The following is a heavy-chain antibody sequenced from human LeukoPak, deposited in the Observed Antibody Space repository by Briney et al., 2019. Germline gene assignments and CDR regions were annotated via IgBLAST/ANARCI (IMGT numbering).Heavy chain of an antibody. Sequence: QPGGSLRLSCAASGFTFSNYWKHWVRQAPGEGLVWVSRISPDGSSTGYADSVKGRFTISRDNAKNTLYLQMNSLRAEDTAVFYCARDLGYYRADYWGQGTLVTVSS. CDR2: ISPDGSST. CDR1: GFTFSNYW. V-gene: IGHV3-74*01. J-gene: IGHJ4*02. CDR3: ARDLGYYRADY. D-gene: IGHD1-26*01.